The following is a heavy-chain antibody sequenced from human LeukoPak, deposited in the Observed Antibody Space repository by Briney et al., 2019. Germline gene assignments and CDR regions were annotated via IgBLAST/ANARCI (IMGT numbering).Heavy chain of an antibody. CDR2: ISSSSSYI. D-gene: IGHD1-26*01. J-gene: IGHJ4*02. CDR1: GFTFSSYS. V-gene: IGHV3-21*01. Sequence: GGSLRLSCAASGFTFSSYSMNWVRQAPGKGLEWVSSISSSSSYIYYADSVKGRFTISRDNAKNTLYLQMNSLRAEDTAVYYCARSRLDSGSSDFDYWGQGTLVTVSS. CDR3: ARSRLDSGSSDFDY.